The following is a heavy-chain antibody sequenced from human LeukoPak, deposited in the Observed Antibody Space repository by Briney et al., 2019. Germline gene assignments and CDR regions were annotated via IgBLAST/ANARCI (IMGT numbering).Heavy chain of an antibody. Sequence: ASVKVSCKASGYTFTSYGISWVRQAPGQGLEWMGWINTNTGNPTYAQGFTGRFVFSLDTSVSTAYLQISSLKAEDTAVHYCATTSDILLWFGELFPYAFDIWGQGTMVTVSS. CDR2: INTNTGNP. V-gene: IGHV7-4-1*02. CDR1: GYTFTSYG. J-gene: IGHJ3*02. CDR3: ATTSDILLWFGELFPYAFDI. D-gene: IGHD3-10*01.